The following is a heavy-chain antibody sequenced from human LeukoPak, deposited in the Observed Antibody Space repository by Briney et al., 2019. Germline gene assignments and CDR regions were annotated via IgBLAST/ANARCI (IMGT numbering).Heavy chain of an antibody. Sequence: SETLPLTCTVSGGSISSYYWSWIRQPPGKGLEWIGYIYYSGSTNYNPSLKSRVTISVDTSKNQFSLKLSSVTAADTAVYYCARDPRPLARLFDYWGQGTLVTVSS. J-gene: IGHJ4*02. CDR2: IYYSGST. CDR3: ARDPRPLARLFDY. CDR1: GGSISSYY. D-gene: IGHD6-6*01. V-gene: IGHV4-59*12.